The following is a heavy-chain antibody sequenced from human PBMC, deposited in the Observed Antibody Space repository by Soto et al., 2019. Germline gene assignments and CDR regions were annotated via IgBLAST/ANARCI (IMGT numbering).Heavy chain of an antibody. CDR1: GFTFSSYS. CDR3: TRDGAPSMTTEFDI. Sequence: EVQLVESGGGLVKPGGSLRLSCAASGFTFSSYSMNWVRQAPGKGLEWVSSISTTSTYIYYADSVKGRSTISRDNAKNSLFLQMNSLRAEDTAVYYCTRDGAPSMTTEFDIWGQGTVVTVSS. V-gene: IGHV3-21*02. CDR2: ISTTSTYI. D-gene: IGHD4-17*01. J-gene: IGHJ3*02.